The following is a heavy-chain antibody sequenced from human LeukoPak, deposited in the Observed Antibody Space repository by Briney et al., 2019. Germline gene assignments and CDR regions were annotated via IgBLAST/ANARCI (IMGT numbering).Heavy chain of an antibody. CDR1: GYTFTGYY. J-gene: IGHJ4*02. CDR3: AREDYCSGGSCYEGAVDY. V-gene: IGHV1-2*02. Sequence: ASVKVSCKASGYTFTGYYIHWVRQAPGQGLEWMGWINPNSGGTNYAQKFQGRVTLTRDTSITTAYMELSSLRSDDTAVYYCAREDYCSGGSCYEGAVDYWGQGTLVTVSS. D-gene: IGHD2-15*01. CDR2: INPNSGGT.